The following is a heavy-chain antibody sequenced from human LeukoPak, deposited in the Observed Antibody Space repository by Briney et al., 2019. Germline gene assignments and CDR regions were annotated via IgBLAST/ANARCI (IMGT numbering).Heavy chain of an antibody. D-gene: IGHD3-22*01. CDR3: ARSRYDSSGSYYYYMDV. J-gene: IGHJ6*03. Sequence: PGGSLRLSCAASGFTFSSYAMRWVRQAPGKGLEWVAVISYDGSNKYYADSVKGRFTISRDNSKNTLYLQMNSLRAEDTAVYYCARSRYDSSGSYYYYMDVWGKGTTVTVSS. V-gene: IGHV3-30*04. CDR2: ISYDGSNK. CDR1: GFTFSSYA.